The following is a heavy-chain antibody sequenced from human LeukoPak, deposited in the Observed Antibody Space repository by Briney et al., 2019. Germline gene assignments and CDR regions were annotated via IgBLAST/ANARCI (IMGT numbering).Heavy chain of an antibody. CDR1: GFTFDDYT. CDR2: ISWDGGST. CDR3: AKDFEQYYDSSGYYEGFDY. V-gene: IGHV3-43*01. J-gene: IGHJ4*02. D-gene: IGHD3-22*01. Sequence: GGSLRLSCAASGFTFDDYTMHWVRQAPGKGLEWVSLISWDGGSTYYADSVKGRFTISRDNSKNSLYLQMNSLRTEDTALYYCAKDFEQYYDSSGYYEGFDYWGQGTLVTVSS.